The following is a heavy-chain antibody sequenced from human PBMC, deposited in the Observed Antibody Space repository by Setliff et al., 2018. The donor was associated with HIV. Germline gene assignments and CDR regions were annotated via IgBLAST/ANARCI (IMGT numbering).Heavy chain of an antibody. V-gene: IGHV4-61*09. Sequence: PSETLSPPCTVSGDSITRGSYYWSWIRQPPGKGLEWIGNIYTSGKTPYRPTLNSRITISADTSKNQSSLNLSSVTAADTAVYYCARASYSGTYLWEPATDLWGRGTLVTVSS. J-gene: IGHJ2*01. CDR1: GDSITRGSYY. CDR2: IYTSGKT. D-gene: IGHD1-26*01. CDR3: ARASYSGTYLWEPATDL.